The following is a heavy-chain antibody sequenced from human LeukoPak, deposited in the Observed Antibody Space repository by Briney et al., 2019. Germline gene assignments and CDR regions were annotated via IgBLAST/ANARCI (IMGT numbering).Heavy chain of an antibody. CDR3: ARDVYYYDSSGYYPH. J-gene: IGHJ4*02. CDR2: IIPIFGTA. D-gene: IGHD3-22*01. Sequence: SVKVSCKASGGTFSSYAISWVRQAPGQGLEWMGGIIPIFGTANYAQKFQGRVTITADKSTSTAYMELSRLRSDDTAVYYCARDVYYYDSSGYYPHWGQGTLVTVSS. V-gene: IGHV1-69*06. CDR1: GGTFSSYA.